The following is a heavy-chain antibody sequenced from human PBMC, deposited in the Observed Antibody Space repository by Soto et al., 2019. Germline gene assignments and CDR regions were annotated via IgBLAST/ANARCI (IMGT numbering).Heavy chain of an antibody. D-gene: IGHD2-2*01. V-gene: IGHV3-23*01. CDR1: GFTFSSYA. Sequence: GVPLRLSFAASGFTFSSYAMNWVRQAPGKGLEWVSLIGESGTPTYYADSVKGRFTISRDNSGNTLFLEMYSLRAEDTAVYYCARYIPGVRYYGMDVWGQGTTVTVSS. J-gene: IGHJ6*02. CDR2: IGESGTPT. CDR3: ARYIPGVRYYGMDV.